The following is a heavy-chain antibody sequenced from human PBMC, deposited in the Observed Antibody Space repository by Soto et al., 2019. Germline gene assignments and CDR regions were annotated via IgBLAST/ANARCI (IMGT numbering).Heavy chain of an antibody. V-gene: IGHV3-23*01. CDR2: ISGSGGST. CDR1: CFPFSSYA. CDR3: AKGEVGITILGVVIHWFDP. D-gene: IGHD3-3*01. Sequence: PVASLRSSCAASCFPFSSYAISWVRQTPGKGLEWVSAISGSGGSTYYADSVKGRFTISRDNSKNTLYLQMNSLRAEDTAVYYCAKGEVGITILGVVIHWFDPWGQGTLVTVSS. J-gene: IGHJ5*02.